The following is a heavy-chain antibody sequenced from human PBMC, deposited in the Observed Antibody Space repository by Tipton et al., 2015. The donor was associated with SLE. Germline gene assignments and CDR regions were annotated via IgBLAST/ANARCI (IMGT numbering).Heavy chain of an antibody. D-gene: IGHD1-1*01. CDR1: GDSISSYY. V-gene: IGHV4-59*01. Sequence: TLSLTCTVSGDSISSYYWSWIRQPPGKGLEWIGYVFHSGSTNYDPSLRSRVTISEDTFKKQFSLKLSSVTAADTAVYYCARGVPGTGGRPYYYYMDVWGKGTTVTVSS. CDR3: ARGVPGTGGRPYYYYMDV. J-gene: IGHJ6*03. CDR2: VFHSGST.